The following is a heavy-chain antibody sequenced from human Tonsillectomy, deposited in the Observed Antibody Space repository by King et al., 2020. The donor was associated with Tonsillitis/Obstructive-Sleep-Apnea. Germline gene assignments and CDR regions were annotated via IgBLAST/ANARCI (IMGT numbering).Heavy chain of an antibody. Sequence: VQLVESGGGLVQPGGSLRLSCAASGFTFSSYWMSWVRQAPGKGLEWVANIKQDGSEKYYVDSVKGRFTISRDNAKNSLYLQMNSLRAEDTAVYYCARDRYKAENLPSIPLDYWGQGTLVTVSS. CDR1: GFTFSSYW. CDR3: ARDRYKAENLPSIPLDY. D-gene: IGHD3-16*02. J-gene: IGHJ4*02. V-gene: IGHV3-7*03. CDR2: IKQDGSEK.